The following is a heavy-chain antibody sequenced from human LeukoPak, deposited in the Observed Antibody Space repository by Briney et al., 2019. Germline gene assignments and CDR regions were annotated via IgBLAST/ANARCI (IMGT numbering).Heavy chain of an antibody. CDR1: GYTFTSYG. CDR2: ISAYNGNT. Sequence: GASVKVSCKASGYTFTSYGISWVRQAPGQGLEWMGWISAYNGNTNYAQKLQGRVTMTTDTSTSTAYMELRSLRSDDTAVYYCARDRKTVTTKGRASGANWFDPWGQGTLVTVSS. D-gene: IGHD4-17*01. J-gene: IGHJ5*02. V-gene: IGHV1-18*01. CDR3: ARDRKTVTTKGRASGANWFDP.